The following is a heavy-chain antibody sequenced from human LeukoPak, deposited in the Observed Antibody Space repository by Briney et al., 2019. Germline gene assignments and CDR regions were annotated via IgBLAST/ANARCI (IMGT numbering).Heavy chain of an antibody. V-gene: IGHV4-34*01. D-gene: IGHD1-7*01. CDR1: GGSFSGYY. Sequence: SETLSLTCAVYGGSFSGYYWSWIRQPPGKGLEWIGEINHSGSTNYNPSLKSRVTISVDTSKNQFSLKLSSVTAADTAVCYCARGSYNWNYGYPFDYWGQGTLVTVSS. CDR3: ARGSYNWNYGYPFDY. J-gene: IGHJ4*02. CDR2: INHSGST.